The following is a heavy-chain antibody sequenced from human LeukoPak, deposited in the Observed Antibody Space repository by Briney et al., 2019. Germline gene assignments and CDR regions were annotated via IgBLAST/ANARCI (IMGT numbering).Heavy chain of an antibody. CDR3: ARDQLGGDPDDYYYYYMDV. J-gene: IGHJ6*03. CDR2: IRSKTYGGAI. V-gene: IGHV3-49*03. CDR1: GFIFGDYA. D-gene: IGHD4-17*01. Sequence: PGGSLRLSCTTSGFIFGDYAMSWFRQAPGKGLEWVGFIRSKTYGGAIEYAASVKGRFTISRDDSKSIAYLQMNSLKTEDTAMYYCARDQLGGDPDDYYYYYMDVWGKGTTVIVSS.